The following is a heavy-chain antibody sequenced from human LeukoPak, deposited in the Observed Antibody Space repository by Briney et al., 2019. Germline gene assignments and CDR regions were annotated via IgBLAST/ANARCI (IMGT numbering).Heavy chain of an antibody. CDR2: INPNSGGT. J-gene: IGHJ3*02. V-gene: IGHV1-2*02. Sequence: GESLKISCKASGYTFTGYYMHWVRQAPGQGLEWMGWINPNSGGTNYAQKFQGRVTMTRDTSISTAYMELSRLRSDDTAVYYCARAHSADRIQLWLHTAGSDAFDIWGQGTMVTVSS. D-gene: IGHD5-18*01. CDR3: ARAHSADRIQLWLHTAGSDAFDI. CDR1: GYTFTGYY.